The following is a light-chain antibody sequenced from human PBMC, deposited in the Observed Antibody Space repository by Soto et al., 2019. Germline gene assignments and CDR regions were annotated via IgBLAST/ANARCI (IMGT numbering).Light chain of an antibody. CDR1: QSLVRTPGNIF. CDR3: MQATHWPYT. V-gene: IGKV2-30*02. Sequence: VVMTQSPLSLPVTLGQPASISCRSTQSLVRTPGNIFLNWFHQRPGQSPRRLIYKISNRDSGVPDRFSGSGSGTDFTLKITRVEAEDVGVFYCMQATHWPYTFGQGTKLEI. J-gene: IGKJ2*01. CDR2: KIS.